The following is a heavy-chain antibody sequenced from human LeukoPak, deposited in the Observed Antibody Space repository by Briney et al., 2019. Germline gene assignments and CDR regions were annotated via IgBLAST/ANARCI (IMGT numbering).Heavy chain of an antibody. CDR3: AKGVLSGIGAFDI. V-gene: IGHV3-23*01. CDR2: VSGNGGST. CDR1: GFTFSSYA. J-gene: IGHJ3*02. Sequence: GGSLRPSCAASGFTFSSYAMSWVRQAPGKGLEWVSGVSGNGGSTYYADSVKGRFTISRDNSKNTLYVQMNSLRAEDTAVYYCAKGVLSGIGAFDIWGQGTMVTVSS. D-gene: IGHD3-10*01.